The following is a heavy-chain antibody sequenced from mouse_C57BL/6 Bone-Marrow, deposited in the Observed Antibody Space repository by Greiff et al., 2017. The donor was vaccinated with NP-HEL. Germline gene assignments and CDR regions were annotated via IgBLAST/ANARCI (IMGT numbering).Heavy chain of an antibody. V-gene: IGHV1-81*01. J-gene: IGHJ3*01. CDR2: IYPGSGNT. CDR1: GYTFTSYG. D-gene: IGHD1-1*02. CDR3: ARSVAWFAY. Sequence: VQLQQSGAELARPGASVKLSCKASGYTFTSYGISWVKQRTGQGLEWIGEIYPGSGNTYYHEKVKGQATLTADKSSSTAYMELRSLTSEDSAVDFCARSVAWFAYWGQGTLVTVSA.